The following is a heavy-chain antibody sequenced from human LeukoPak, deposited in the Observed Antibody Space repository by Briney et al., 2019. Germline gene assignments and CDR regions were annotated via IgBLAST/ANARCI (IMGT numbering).Heavy chain of an antibody. CDR3: ARDAVDTANAV. Sequence: GRSLRLSCAASGFTFSSYAMHWVRQAPGKGLVWVSHINSDGSITSYADSVKGRFTISRDNAKNTLYLQMNSLRAEDTAVYYCARDAVDTANAVWGQGTTATVSS. CDR2: INSDGSIT. D-gene: IGHD5-18*01. V-gene: IGHV3-74*01. CDR1: GFTFSSYA. J-gene: IGHJ6*02.